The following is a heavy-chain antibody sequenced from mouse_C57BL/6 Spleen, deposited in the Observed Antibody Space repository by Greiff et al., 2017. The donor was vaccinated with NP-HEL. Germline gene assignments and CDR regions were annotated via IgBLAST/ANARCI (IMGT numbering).Heavy chain of an antibody. V-gene: IGHV1-26*01. D-gene: IGHD2-3*01. CDR3: ARYIYDGYSDY. CDR1: GYTFTDYY. J-gene: IGHJ2*01. CDR2: INPNNGGT. Sequence: EVQLQQSGPELVKPGASVKISCKASGYTFTDYYMNWVKQSHGKSLEWIGDINPNNGGTSYNQKFKGKATLTVDKSSSTAYMELRSLTSEDSAVYYCARYIYDGYSDYWGQGTTLTVSS.